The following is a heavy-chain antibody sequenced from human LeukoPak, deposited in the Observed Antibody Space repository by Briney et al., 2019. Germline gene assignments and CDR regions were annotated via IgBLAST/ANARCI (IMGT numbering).Heavy chain of an antibody. Sequence: SETLSLTCGVYGGSFSGYYWSWVRQPPGKGLEWIGEVNHSGSTNYNPSLKSRVTISLDTSKNQFSLRLSSVTAADTAVYYCAREHCSSTSCPSYYYYYMDVWGKGTTVTVSS. D-gene: IGHD2-2*01. CDR2: VNHSGST. J-gene: IGHJ6*03. CDR3: AREHCSSTSCPSYYYYYMDV. V-gene: IGHV4-34*01. CDR1: GGSFSGYY.